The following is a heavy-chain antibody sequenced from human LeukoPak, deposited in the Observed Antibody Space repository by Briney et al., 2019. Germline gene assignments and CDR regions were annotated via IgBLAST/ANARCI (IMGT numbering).Heavy chain of an antibody. J-gene: IGHJ4*02. D-gene: IGHD3-10*01. CDR1: GYTFTNYY. Sequence: ASVKVSCKAPGYTFTNYYMHWVRQAPGQGLEWMGWINPNSGGTNYAQKFQGRVTMTRDTSITAAYMELSRLTYDDTAVYYCARTGTLRGYYDYWGQGTLVTVSS. CDR3: ARTGTLRGYYDY. CDR2: INPNSGGT. V-gene: IGHV1-2*02.